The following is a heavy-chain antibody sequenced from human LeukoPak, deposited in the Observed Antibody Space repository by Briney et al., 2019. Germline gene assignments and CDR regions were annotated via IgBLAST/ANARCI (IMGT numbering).Heavy chain of an antibody. V-gene: IGHV1-2*02. CDR3: ARGSLSLRFLEG. J-gene: IGHJ4*02. CDR1: GYTFTGYS. CDR2: INPNSGGT. D-gene: IGHD3-3*01. Sequence: ASVKVSCKASGYTFTGYSMHWVRQAPGQGLEWMGWINPNSGGTNYAQKFQGRVTMTRDTSISTAYMELSRLRSDDTAVYYCARGSLSLRFLEGWGQGTLVTVSS.